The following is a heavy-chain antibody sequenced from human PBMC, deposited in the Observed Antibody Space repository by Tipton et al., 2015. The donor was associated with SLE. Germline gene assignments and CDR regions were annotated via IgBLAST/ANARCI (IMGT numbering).Heavy chain of an antibody. D-gene: IGHD1-26*01. Sequence: QLVQSGAEVKKPGESLRISCKGSGYSFTSYWISWVRQMPGKGLEWMGRIDPSDSYTNYSPSFQGHVTISADKSISTAYLQWSSLKASDTAMYYCARHSGSYYHDYYCMDVWGKGTTVTVSS. J-gene: IGHJ6*03. CDR2: IDPSDSYT. CDR3: ARHSGSYYHDYYCMDV. CDR1: GYSFTSYW. V-gene: IGHV5-10-1*01.